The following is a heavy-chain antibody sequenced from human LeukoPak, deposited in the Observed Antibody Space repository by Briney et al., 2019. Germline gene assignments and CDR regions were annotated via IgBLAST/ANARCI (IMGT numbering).Heavy chain of an antibody. D-gene: IGHD1-26*01. CDR1: GFSYRNYA. V-gene: IGHV3-64*02. CDR2: INTDGRIT. CDR3: TRDGGSFCDFDY. J-gene: IGHJ4*02. Sequence: GGSLRLSCVASGFSYRNYAIHWVRQAPGKGLEYVSVINTDGRITYYADSVKGRFTISRDNSKNTVYLQMGSLRGEDMAVYYCTRDGGSFCDFDYWGQGALVTVSS.